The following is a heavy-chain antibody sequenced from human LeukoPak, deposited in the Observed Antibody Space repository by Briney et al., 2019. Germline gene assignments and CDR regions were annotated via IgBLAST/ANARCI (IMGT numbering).Heavy chain of an antibody. CDR1: DGSISSYY. D-gene: IGHD6-13*01. CDR2: IYTSGST. CDR3: ARDGEYSSSWYRNYYYGMDV. J-gene: IGHJ6*02. Sequence: PSNTLSLTCTVSDGSISSYYWSWIRQPAGKGLEWIGRIYTSGSTNYNPSLKNRVTMSVDTSKNQFTLKLSAVTAADTAVYYCARDGEYSSSWYRNYYYGMDVWGQGTTVTVSS. V-gene: IGHV4-4*07.